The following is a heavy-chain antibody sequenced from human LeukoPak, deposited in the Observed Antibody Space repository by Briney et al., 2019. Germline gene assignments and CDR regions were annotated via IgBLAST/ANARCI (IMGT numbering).Heavy chain of an antibody. CDR1: GFTVSSNY. V-gene: IGHV3-66*01. CDR3: ARGVVVPAAFDY. D-gene: IGHD2-2*01. CDR2: IYSGGST. J-gene: IGHJ4*02. Sequence: GRSLRLSCAASGFTVSSNYMSWVRQAPGKGLEWVSVIYSGGSTYYADSVKGRFTISRDNSKNTLYLQMNSLRAEDTAVYYCARGVVVPAAFDYWGQGTLVTVSS.